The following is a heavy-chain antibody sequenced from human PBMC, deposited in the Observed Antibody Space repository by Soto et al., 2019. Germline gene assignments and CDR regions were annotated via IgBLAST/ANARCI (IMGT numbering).Heavy chain of an antibody. J-gene: IGHJ4*02. D-gene: IGHD1-7*01. Sequence: ASVKVSCKASGYTFTSYAMHWVRQAPGQRLEWMGWINAGNGNTKYSQKFQGRVTITRDTSASTAYMELSSLRSEDTAVYYCATDSYGITGTTGFDYWGQGTLVTVSS. CDR2: INAGNGNT. CDR3: ATDSYGITGTTGFDY. V-gene: IGHV1-3*01. CDR1: GYTFTSYA.